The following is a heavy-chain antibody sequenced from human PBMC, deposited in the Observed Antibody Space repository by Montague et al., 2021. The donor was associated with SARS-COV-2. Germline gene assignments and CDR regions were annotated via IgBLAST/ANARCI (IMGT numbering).Heavy chain of an antibody. D-gene: IGHD3-9*01. J-gene: IGHJ6*02. V-gene: IGHV4-61*01. CDR2: LYYSEST. Sequence: SETLSLTCTVSGGSVSSDSYYWSWIQQPPGKGLEWIGYLYYSESTNYNPSLKSRVTISVDTSKNQFSLKLTSVTAADTAVYFCARVYYDISAMDVWGQGTTVTVSS. CDR3: ARVYYDISAMDV. CDR1: GGSVSSDSYY.